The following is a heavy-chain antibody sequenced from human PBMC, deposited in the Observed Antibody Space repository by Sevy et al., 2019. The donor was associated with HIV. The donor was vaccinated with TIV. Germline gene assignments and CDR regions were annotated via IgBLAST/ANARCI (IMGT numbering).Heavy chain of an antibody. D-gene: IGHD2-2*01. CDR2: INQSGRT. J-gene: IGHJ3*02. Sequence: SQTLSLTCAVYGGSFSGYYWCWIRQPPGKGLEWIGEINQSGRTNYNPSLKSRVTISVDTSKNQFSLKLSSVTAADTAVYYCARHCGSTSCSHAFDIWGQGTMVTVSS. CDR3: ARHCGSTSCSHAFDI. CDR1: GGSFSGYY. V-gene: IGHV4-34*01.